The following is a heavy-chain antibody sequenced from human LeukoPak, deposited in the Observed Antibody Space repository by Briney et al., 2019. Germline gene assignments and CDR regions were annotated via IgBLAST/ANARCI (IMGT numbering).Heavy chain of an antibody. J-gene: IGHJ4*02. Sequence: SETLSLTCAVYGGSFSGYYWSWIRQPPGKGLEWIGEINHSGNTNYNPSLKSRVTILVDTSKNQFSLKLNSVTAADTAVYYCARNRGAYSSSWYYFDYWGQGTLVTVSS. CDR2: INHSGNT. V-gene: IGHV4-34*01. D-gene: IGHD6-13*01. CDR3: ARNRGAYSSSWYYFDY. CDR1: GGSFSGYY.